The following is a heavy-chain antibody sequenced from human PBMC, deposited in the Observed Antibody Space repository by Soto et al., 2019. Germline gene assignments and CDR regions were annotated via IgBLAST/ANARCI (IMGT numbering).Heavy chain of an antibody. J-gene: IGHJ4*02. CDR2: INAGYGNT. D-gene: IGHD7-27*01. CDR3: ARDTGDGTFDF. V-gene: IGHV1-3*01. Sequence: QVHLVQSGAEVRKPGASVKVSCKASGYTFSSYAMHWVRQAPGQRLEWMGWINAGYGNTKSSQKFQDRVTISRDTSASTAYMELTSLRSEDTAVYYCARDTGDGTFDFWGPGTLVTGSS. CDR1: GYTFSSYA.